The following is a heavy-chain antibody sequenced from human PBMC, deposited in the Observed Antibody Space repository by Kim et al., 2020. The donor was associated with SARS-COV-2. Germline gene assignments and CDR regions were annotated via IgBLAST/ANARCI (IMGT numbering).Heavy chain of an antibody. CDR2: ISWNSGSI. D-gene: IGHD3-9*01. J-gene: IGHJ4*02. Sequence: GGSLRLSCAASGFTFGDYAMHWVRQAPGKGLEWVSGISWNSGSIGYADSVKGRFTISRDNAKNSLYLQMNSLRAEDTALYYCAKFGRYFDGKHNWGQGTLVTVSS. CDR1: GFTFGDYA. CDR3: AKFGRYFDGKHN. V-gene: IGHV3-9*01.